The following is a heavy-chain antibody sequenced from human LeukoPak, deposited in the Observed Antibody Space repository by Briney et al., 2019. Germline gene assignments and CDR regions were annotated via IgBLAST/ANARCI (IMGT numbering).Heavy chain of an antibody. Sequence: SQTLSLTCTVSGGSISSGSYYWSWIRQPAGKGLEWIGRIYTSGSTNYNPSLKSRVTISVDTSKNQFSLKLSSVTAADTAVYYCARRVSWAASNWFDPWGQGTLVTVSS. J-gene: IGHJ5*02. CDR1: GGSISSGSYY. V-gene: IGHV4-61*02. CDR3: ARRVSWAASNWFDP. CDR2: IYTSGST. D-gene: IGHD2-15*01.